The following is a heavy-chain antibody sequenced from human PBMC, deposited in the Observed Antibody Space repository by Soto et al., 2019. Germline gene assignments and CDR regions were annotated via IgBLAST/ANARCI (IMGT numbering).Heavy chain of an antibody. D-gene: IGHD3-16*02. CDR3: AKDHMITFGGVIVTQYDY. CDR2: ISGSGGST. J-gene: IGHJ4*02. CDR1: GFTFSSYA. V-gene: IGHV3-23*01. Sequence: VQLLESGGGLVQPGGSLRLSCAASGFTFSSYAMSWVRQAPGKGLEWVSAISGSGGSTYYADSVKGRFTISRDNSKNTLYLQMNSLRAEDTAVYYCAKDHMITFGGVIVTQYDYWGQGTLVTVSS.